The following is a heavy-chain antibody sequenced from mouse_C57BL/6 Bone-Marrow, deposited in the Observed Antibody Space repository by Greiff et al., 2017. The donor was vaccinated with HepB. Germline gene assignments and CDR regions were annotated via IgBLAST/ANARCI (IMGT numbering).Heavy chain of an antibody. CDR2: INPYNGGT. Sequence: VQLQQSGPVLVKPGASVKMSCKASGYTFTDYYMNWVKQSHGKSLEWIGVINPYNGGTSYNQKFKGKATLTVDKSSSTAYMELNSLTSEDSAVYYCANRGYYYGSSGYYFDYWGQGTTLTVSS. V-gene: IGHV1-19*01. CDR3: ANRGYYYGSSGYYFDY. D-gene: IGHD1-1*01. J-gene: IGHJ2*01. CDR1: GYTFTDYY.